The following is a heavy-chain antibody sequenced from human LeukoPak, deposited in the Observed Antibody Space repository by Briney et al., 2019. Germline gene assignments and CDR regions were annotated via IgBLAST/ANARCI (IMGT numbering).Heavy chain of an antibody. J-gene: IGHJ2*01. CDR2: INHSGST. CDR1: GGSFSGYY. Sequence: SETLSLTCAVYGGSFSGYYWSWIRQPPGKGLEWIGEINHSGSTNYDPSLKSRVIISVDTSKNQFSLKLSSVTAADTAVYYCARRRVVVVAATVPSLKRYWYFDLWGRGTLVTVS. D-gene: IGHD2-15*01. CDR3: ARRRVVVVAATVPSLKRYWYFDL. V-gene: IGHV4-34*01.